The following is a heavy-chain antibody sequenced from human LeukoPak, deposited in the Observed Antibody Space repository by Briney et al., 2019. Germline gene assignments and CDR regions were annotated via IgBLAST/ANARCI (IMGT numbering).Heavy chain of an antibody. CDR1: GGTFSSYA. V-gene: IGHV1-69*01. Sequence: SAKVSCKASGGTFSSYAISWVRQAPGQGLEWMGGIIPIFGTANYAQKFQGRVTITADESTSTAYMELSSLRSEDTAVYYCARDNHDFWSGYSPANNWFDPWGQGTLVTVSS. D-gene: IGHD3-3*01. CDR2: IIPIFGTA. J-gene: IGHJ5*02. CDR3: ARDNHDFWSGYSPANNWFDP.